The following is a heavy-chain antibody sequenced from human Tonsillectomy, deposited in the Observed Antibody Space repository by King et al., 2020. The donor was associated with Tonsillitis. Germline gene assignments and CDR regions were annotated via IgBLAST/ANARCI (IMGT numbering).Heavy chain of an antibody. CDR2: IYSGGSST. CDR1: GFTFSSYA. CDR3: AKSLVSGGCRYGYYYYGMDV. Sequence: VQLVESGGGLVQPGGSLRLSCAASGFTFSSYAMSWVRQAPGKGLEWVSVIYSGGSSTYYADSVKGRFTISRDNSKNTLYLQMNSLRAEDTAVYYCAKSLVSGGCRYGYYYYGMDVWGQGTTVTVSS. J-gene: IGHJ6*02. V-gene: IGHV3-23*03. D-gene: IGHD5-18*01.